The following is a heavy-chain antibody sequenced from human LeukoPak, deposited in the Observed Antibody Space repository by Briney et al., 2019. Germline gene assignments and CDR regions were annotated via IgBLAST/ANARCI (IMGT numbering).Heavy chain of an antibody. CDR3: ANIAAAGTSYYYYCMDV. V-gene: IGHV3-53*01. J-gene: IGHJ6*03. CDR2: IYSGGST. CDR1: GFTVSSNY. D-gene: IGHD6-13*01. Sequence: GGSLRLSCAASGFTVSSNYMSWVRQAPGKGLEWVSVIYSGGSTYYADSVKGRFTISRDNSKNTLYLQMNSLRAEDTAVYYCANIAAAGTSYYYYCMDVWGKGTTVTISS.